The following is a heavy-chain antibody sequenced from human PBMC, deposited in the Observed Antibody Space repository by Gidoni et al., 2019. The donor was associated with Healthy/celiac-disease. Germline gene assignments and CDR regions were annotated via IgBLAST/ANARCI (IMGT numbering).Heavy chain of an antibody. CDR1: GFTFDDYA. V-gene: IGHV3-9*01. CDR2: ISWNSGSI. Sequence: EVQLVESGGGLVQPGRSLRLSCAASGFTFDDYAMHWVRQAPGKGLEWVSGISWNSGSIGYADSVKGRFTISRDNAKNSLYLQMNSLRAEDTALYYCAKDTGTQQWLVPFGYFDYWGQGTLVTVSS. CDR3: AKDTGTQQWLVPFGYFDY. D-gene: IGHD6-19*01. J-gene: IGHJ4*02.